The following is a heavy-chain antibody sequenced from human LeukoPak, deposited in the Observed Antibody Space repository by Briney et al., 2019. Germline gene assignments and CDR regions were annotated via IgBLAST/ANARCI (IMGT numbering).Heavy chain of an antibody. CDR3: ARTPNRRSSFFDY. Sequence: ASETLSLTCTVSGGSLSSHYWSWIRQPPGKGLEWIGYIYYSGSTNYNPSLKSRVTISVDTSKNQFSLKLSSVTAADTAVYYCARTPNRRSSFFDYWGQGTLVTVSS. CDR2: IYYSGST. CDR1: GGSLSSHY. V-gene: IGHV4-59*08. D-gene: IGHD6-19*01. J-gene: IGHJ4*02.